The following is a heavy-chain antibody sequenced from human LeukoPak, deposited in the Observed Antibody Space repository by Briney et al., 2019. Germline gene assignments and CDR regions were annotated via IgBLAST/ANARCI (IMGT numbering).Heavy chain of an antibody. CDR1: GGSISSSSYY. Sequence: ASETLSLTCTVSGGSISSSSYYWGWIRQPPGKGLEWIGSIYYSGSTYYNPSLKSRVTISVDTSKNQFSLKLSSVTAADTAVYYCARPHYDFWSGYSMGYYMDVWGKGTTVTVSS. J-gene: IGHJ6*03. D-gene: IGHD3-3*01. CDR3: ARPHYDFWSGYSMGYYMDV. V-gene: IGHV4-39*01. CDR2: IYYSGST.